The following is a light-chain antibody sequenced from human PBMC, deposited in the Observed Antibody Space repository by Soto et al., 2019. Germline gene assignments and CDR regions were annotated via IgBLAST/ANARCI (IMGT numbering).Light chain of an antibody. V-gene: IGKV3-20*01. CDR3: QQYCSSLFT. CDR1: QSVSSSY. Sequence: EIVLTQSPGTLSLSPGERATLSCRASQSVSSSYLAWYQQKPGQAPSLLIYGASSRATVIPDRFSGSGSGTDFILTISRLEPEDFAVYYCQQYCSSLFTFGPGTKVDIK. J-gene: IGKJ3*01. CDR2: GAS.